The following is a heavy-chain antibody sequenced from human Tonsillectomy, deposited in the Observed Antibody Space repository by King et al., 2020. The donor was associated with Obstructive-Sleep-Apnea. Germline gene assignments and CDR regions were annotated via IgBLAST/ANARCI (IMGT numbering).Heavy chain of an antibody. CDR2: ISGSGGST. CDR3: AKEVVGATTPGGGSFDY. V-gene: IGHV3-23*04. Sequence: VQLVESGGGLVQPGGSLRLSCAASGFTFSSYAMSWVRQAPGKGLEWVSAISGSGGSTYYADSVKGRFTISRDNSKNTLYLQMNSLRAEDTAVYYCAKEVVGATTPGGGSFDYWGQGTLVTVSS. J-gene: IGHJ4*02. D-gene: IGHD1-26*01. CDR1: GFTFSSYA.